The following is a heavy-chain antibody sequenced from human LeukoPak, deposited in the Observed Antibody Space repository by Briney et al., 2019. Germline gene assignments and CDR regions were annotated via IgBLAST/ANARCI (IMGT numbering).Heavy chain of an antibody. V-gene: IGHV3-7*01. CDR3: ARAYSGSLNAFDI. J-gene: IGHJ3*02. D-gene: IGHD1-26*01. CDR2: IKQDGSEK. Sequence: GGSLRLSCAASGFTFSSYWMCWVRQAPGKGLEWVANIKQDGSEKYYVDSVKGRFTISRDNAKNSLYLQMNSLRAEDTAVYYCARAYSGSLNAFDIWGQGTMVTVSS. CDR1: GFTFSSYW.